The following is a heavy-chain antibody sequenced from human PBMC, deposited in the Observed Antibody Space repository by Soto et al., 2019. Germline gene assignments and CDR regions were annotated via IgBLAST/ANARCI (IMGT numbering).Heavy chain of an antibody. CDR2: TRNNAAATP. J-gene: IGHJ4*02. CDR1: EFTFSNYA. V-gene: IGHV3-23*01. CDR3: VKCAGDNWWHFDY. D-gene: IGHD2-15*01. Sequence: GGSLRLSCIASEFTFSNYAMSWVRQAPGKGLEWVSTTRNNAAATPYYASSVKGRFTISRDNSKNTMSLEMNSLRVEDTAVYYCVKCAGDNWWHFDYWGQGALVTVSS.